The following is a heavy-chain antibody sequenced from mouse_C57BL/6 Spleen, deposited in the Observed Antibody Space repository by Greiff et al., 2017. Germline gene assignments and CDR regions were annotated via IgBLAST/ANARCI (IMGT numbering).Heavy chain of an antibody. CDR3: ARSGFYGNYVYYAMGY. V-gene: IGHV1-18*01. J-gene: IGHJ4*01. CDR1: GYTFTDYN. CDR2: INPNNGGT. D-gene: IGHD2-1*01. Sequence: VQLQQSVPELVKPGASVKIPCKASGYTFTDYNMDWVKQSHGKSLEWIGDINPNNGGTIYNQKFKGKATLTVDKSSSTAYMELRSLTSEDTAVYYCARSGFYGNYVYYAMGYYGQGTSVTVYS.